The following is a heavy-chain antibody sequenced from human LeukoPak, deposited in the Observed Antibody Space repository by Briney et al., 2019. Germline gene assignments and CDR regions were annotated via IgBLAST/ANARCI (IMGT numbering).Heavy chain of an antibody. J-gene: IGHJ4*02. D-gene: IGHD5-24*01. CDR2: IKKTGSET. CDR1: GFTFSHFW. CDR3: TRVGYIDEGIDY. V-gene: IGHV3-7*04. Sequence: GGSLRLSCAASGFTFSHFWMSWVRQAPGKGLEWVAYIKKTGSETYYVDSVKGRFTITRDNTRSSLFLQMYSLRAEDTAIYYCTRVGYIDEGIDYWGQGTLVTVSS.